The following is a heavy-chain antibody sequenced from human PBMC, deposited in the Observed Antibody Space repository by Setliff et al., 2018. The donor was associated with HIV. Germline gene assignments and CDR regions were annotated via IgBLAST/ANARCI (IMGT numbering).Heavy chain of an antibody. Sequence: GASVKVSCKASGYTFTGYYMHWVRQAPGQGLEWMGRINPNSGGTNYAQKFQGRVTMTRDTSISTAYMELSRLRSDDTAVYYCARKRGRGATTWSYDAFDIWGQGTMVTVS. CDR2: INPNSGGT. D-gene: IGHD1-26*01. CDR3: ARKRGRGATTWSYDAFDI. CDR1: GYTFTGYY. J-gene: IGHJ3*02. V-gene: IGHV1-2*06.